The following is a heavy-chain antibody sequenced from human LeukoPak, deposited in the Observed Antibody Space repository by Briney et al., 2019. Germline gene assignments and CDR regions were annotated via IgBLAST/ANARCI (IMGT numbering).Heavy chain of an antibody. CDR1: GGTSSSYA. V-gene: IGHV1-69*06. J-gene: IGHJ3*02. CDR3: ARPLTGSGSYWVAFDI. Sequence: ASVKVSCKASGGTSSSYAISWVRQAPGQGLEWMGGIIPIFGTANYAQKFQGRVTITADKSTSTAYMELSSLRSEDTAVYYCARPLTGSGSYWVAFDIWGQGTTVTVSS. D-gene: IGHD3-10*01. CDR2: IIPIFGTA.